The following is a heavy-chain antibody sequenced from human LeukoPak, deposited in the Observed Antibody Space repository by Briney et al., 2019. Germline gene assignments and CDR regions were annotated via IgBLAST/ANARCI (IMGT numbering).Heavy chain of an antibody. J-gene: IGHJ4*02. V-gene: IGHV4-4*07. D-gene: IGHD3-3*01. CDR1: GGSTSNYF. CDR3: ARDPEGHGYYFDY. CDR2: IHTSGST. Sequence: PSETLSLTCTVSGGSTSNYFCAWLRQSAGKGLEWIGRIHTSGSTNYNPSLKSRVSMSVDTSKNQFSLKLSSVTAADTAVYYCARDPEGHGYYFDYWGQGALVTVSS.